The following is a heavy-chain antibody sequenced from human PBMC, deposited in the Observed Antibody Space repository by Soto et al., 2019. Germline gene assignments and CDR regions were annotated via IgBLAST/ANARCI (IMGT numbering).Heavy chain of an antibody. Sequence: QVQLVQSGAEVKKPGDSVKVSCKASGYTLTSYAMHWVRQAPGQRLEWMGWINAGNGNPKYSQKFQGRVIITRDTSASTAYMELSSLRSEDTAVYYCARDGGDIVVVPAAIRASAQPKYNWFDPWGQGTLVTVSS. D-gene: IGHD2-2*01. CDR3: ARDGGDIVVVPAAIRASAQPKYNWFDP. CDR2: INAGNGNP. CDR1: GYTLTSYA. V-gene: IGHV1-3*01. J-gene: IGHJ5*02.